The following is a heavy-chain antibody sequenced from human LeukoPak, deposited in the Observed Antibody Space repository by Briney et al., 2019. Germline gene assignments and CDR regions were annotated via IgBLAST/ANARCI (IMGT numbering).Heavy chain of an antibody. D-gene: IGHD1-26*01. Sequence: GGSLRLSCAASGFTFSDHHMDWVRQAPGKGLEWVGRSGNKANSYTTQYAASVKGRITISRDDSRNSLYLQMNRQQTEGTAVYYGFRISGSYWGYDYWGQGSLVTVSS. CDR3: FRISGSYWGYDY. V-gene: IGHV3-72*01. CDR2: SGNKANSYTT. CDR1: GFTFSDHH. J-gene: IGHJ4*02.